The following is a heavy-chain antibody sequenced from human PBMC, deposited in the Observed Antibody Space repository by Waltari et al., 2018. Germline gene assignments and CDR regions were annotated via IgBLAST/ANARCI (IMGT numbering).Heavy chain of an antibody. Sequence: EVQLVESGGGLIQPGGSLRLSCAASGFTVSSNYMSWVRQAPGKGLEWVSVIYSGGSTYYADSVKGRFTISRDNSKNTLYLQMNSLRAEDTAVYYCARQGSTAMVGTLDYWGQGTLVTVSS. J-gene: IGHJ4*02. D-gene: IGHD5-18*01. CDR1: GFTVSSNY. CDR2: IYSGGST. V-gene: IGHV3-53*01. CDR3: ARQGSTAMVGTLDY.